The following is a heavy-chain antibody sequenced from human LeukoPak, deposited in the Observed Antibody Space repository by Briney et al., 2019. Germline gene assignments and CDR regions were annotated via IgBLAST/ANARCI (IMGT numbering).Heavy chain of an antibody. Sequence: GRSPRLSCAASGFTFSSYEMNWVRQAPGKGLEWVSYISTSGSTIYYADSVKGRFTISRDNAKNSLYLQMHSLRAEDTAVYYCARSIITRYWGQGTLVTVSS. CDR2: ISTSGSTI. D-gene: IGHD3-22*01. CDR3: ARSIITRY. J-gene: IGHJ4*02. V-gene: IGHV3-48*03. CDR1: GFTFSSYE.